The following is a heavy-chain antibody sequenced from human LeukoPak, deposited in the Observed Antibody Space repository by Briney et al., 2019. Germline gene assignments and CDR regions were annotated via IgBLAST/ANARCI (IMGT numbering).Heavy chain of an antibody. J-gene: IGHJ6*03. Sequence: SVKVSCKASGGTFSSYAISWVRQAPGQGLEWMGGIIPIFGTANYAQKFQGRVTITADESTSTAYMELSSLRSEDTAVYYCAFGGVIVPTYYYYMDVWGKGTTVTVPS. CDR3: AFGGVIVPTYYYYMDV. CDR2: IIPIFGTA. CDR1: GGTFSSYA. D-gene: IGHD3-16*02. V-gene: IGHV1-69*13.